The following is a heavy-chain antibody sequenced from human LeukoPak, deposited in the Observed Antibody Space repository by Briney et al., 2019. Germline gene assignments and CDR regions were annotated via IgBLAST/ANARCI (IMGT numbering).Heavy chain of an antibody. CDR3: ATLKGWYGEGCFDY. Sequence: GGSLRLSCAASGVTVSTIYMGWVRQAPGKGLDWGSVIYPDGKAYYAESVKGRFTISRDSSENTLFLQMNSLRADDTAVYYCATLKGWYGEGCFDYWGQGNVVTVSS. D-gene: IGHD3-10*01. V-gene: IGHV3-53*01. J-gene: IGHJ4*02. CDR1: GVTVSTIY. CDR2: IYPDGKA.